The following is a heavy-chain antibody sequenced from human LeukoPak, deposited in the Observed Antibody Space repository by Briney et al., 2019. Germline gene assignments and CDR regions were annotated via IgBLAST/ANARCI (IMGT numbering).Heavy chain of an antibody. V-gene: IGHV3-21*01. CDR1: GFTFSSYS. CDR3: ARMALLHDAFDI. CDR2: ISSSSYI. D-gene: IGHD3-22*01. Sequence: GGSLRLYGAASGFTFSSYSMNWVRQAPGQGLEWVSSISSSSYIYYADSVKGRFTISRDNAKNSLYLQMNSLRAEDTAVYYCARMALLHDAFDIWGQGTMVTVSS. J-gene: IGHJ3*02.